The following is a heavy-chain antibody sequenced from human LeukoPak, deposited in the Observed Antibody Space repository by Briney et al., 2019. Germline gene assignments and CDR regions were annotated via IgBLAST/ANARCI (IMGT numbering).Heavy chain of an antibody. CDR3: ARSPLYNTHLEPFFES. CDR2: IYYTGST. J-gene: IGHJ4*02. CDR1: DGSISYNY. Sequence: SETLSLTCIVSDGSISYNYWSWIRQSAGKGLELIGRIYYTGSTNYNPSLRSRVTMSVDTSNNQFSLNLKSVTAADTALFYCARSPLYNTHLEPFFESWGQGTLVIVSS. V-gene: IGHV4-4*07. D-gene: IGHD3-16*01.